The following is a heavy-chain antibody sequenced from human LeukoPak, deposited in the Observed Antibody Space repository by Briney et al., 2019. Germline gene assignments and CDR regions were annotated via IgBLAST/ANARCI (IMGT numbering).Heavy chain of an antibody. Sequence: GSLRLSCAASGFTFSSYGMSWVRQAPGKGLEWVSSISSSSSYISYADSLKGRFTISRDNAKNSLYLQMNSLRAEDTAVYYCARVSNSGWGSRFDPWGQGTLVTVSS. J-gene: IGHJ5*02. CDR1: GFTFSSYG. CDR3: ARVSNSGWGSRFDP. V-gene: IGHV3-21*01. D-gene: IGHD6-19*01. CDR2: ISSSSSYI.